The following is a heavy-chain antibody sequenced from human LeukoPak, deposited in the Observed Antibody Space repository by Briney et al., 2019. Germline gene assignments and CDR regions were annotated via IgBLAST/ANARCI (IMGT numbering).Heavy chain of an antibody. V-gene: IGHV4-31*03. D-gene: IGHD4-17*01. CDR1: GGSISSGGYC. CDR2: IYYSGST. J-gene: IGHJ4*02. Sequence: SETLSLTCTVSGGSISSGGYCWSWIRQHPGKGLEWIGYIYYSGSTYYNPSLKSRVTISVDTSKNQFSLKLSSVTAADTAVYYCARATYGDRIDYWGQGTLLTVSS. CDR3: ARATYGDRIDY.